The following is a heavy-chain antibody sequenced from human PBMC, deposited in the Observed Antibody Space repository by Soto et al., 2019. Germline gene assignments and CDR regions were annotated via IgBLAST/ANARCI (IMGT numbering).Heavy chain of an antibody. D-gene: IGHD3-10*01. J-gene: IGHJ3*01. Sequence: QVQLVESGGGLVKPGGSLRLSCTASGFTFSDFYMSWIRQAPGKGLEWVSYISRRAANIYYSDSVKGRFTISRDNGKNSLYLQMNSLRAEDTAVYYWVRSLSEEWFGGRPGWGQGTRVTVSA. V-gene: IGHV3-11*01. CDR3: VRSLSEEWFGGRPG. CDR1: GFTFSDFY. CDR2: ISRRAANI.